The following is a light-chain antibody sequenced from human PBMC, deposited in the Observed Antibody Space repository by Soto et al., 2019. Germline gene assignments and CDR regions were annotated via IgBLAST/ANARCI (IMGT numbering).Light chain of an antibody. CDR3: SSYTITSSHVL. V-gene: IGLV2-14*03. CDR1: SSDIGDYKF. Sequence: QSALTQPASVSGTPGQSITISCTGTSSDIGDYKFVSWYQQHPGKAPKLMIYDVINRPSGVSDRFSGSKSGNTASLTISGLQTEDEADYYCSSYTITSSHVLFGGGTKVTVL. J-gene: IGLJ2*01. CDR2: DVI.